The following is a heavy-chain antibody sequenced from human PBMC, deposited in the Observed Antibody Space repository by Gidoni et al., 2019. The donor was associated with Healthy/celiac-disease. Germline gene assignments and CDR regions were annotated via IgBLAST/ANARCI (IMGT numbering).Heavy chain of an antibody. D-gene: IGHD6-13*01. CDR1: GFTHSSNY. CDR2: ISSGGSS. Sequence: EVQPVDSGGGLVRPGAYHSSCCTASGFTHSSNYMRRVCQAPGKGLECVPVISSGGSSYYGDSVKRRFTISRDNSKNTLYLQMNSLGAEVTAVYYCAREGSSCQRCAFDIWGQGTMVPVSS. CDR3: AREGSSCQRCAFDI. V-gene: IGHV3-66*01. J-gene: IGHJ3*02.